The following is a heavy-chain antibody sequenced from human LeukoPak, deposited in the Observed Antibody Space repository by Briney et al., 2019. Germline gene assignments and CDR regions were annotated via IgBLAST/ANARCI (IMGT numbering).Heavy chain of an antibody. Sequence: GGSLRLSCVASGFTFSSYWMTWVRQAPGKGLVWVSRINSDGSSTSYADSVKGRFTISRDNAKNTLYLQMNSLRAEDTAVYYCAREGSGNYWGNDYWGQGTLVTVSS. J-gene: IGHJ4*02. CDR1: GFTFSSYW. CDR2: INSDGSST. V-gene: IGHV3-74*01. D-gene: IGHD1-26*01. CDR3: AREGSGNYWGNDY.